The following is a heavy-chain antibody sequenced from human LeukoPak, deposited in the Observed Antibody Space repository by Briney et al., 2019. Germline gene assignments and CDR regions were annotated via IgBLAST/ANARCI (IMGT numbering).Heavy chain of an antibody. J-gene: IGHJ3*02. Sequence: GGSLRLSCAASGFTFSTYAMTWVRQAPGKGLEWVSYISSSSSTIYYADSVKGRFTISRDNAKNSLYLQMNSLRDEDTAVYYCARLLIRNYYDSSGYYGDAFDIWGQGTMVTVSS. D-gene: IGHD3-22*01. CDR1: GFTFSTYA. CDR2: ISSSSSTI. CDR3: ARLLIRNYYDSSGYYGDAFDI. V-gene: IGHV3-48*02.